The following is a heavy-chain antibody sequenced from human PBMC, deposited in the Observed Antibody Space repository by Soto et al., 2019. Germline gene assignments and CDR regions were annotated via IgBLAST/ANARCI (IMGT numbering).Heavy chain of an antibody. D-gene: IGHD3-10*01. CDR1: GYTFTSYG. Sequence: ASVKVSCKASGYTFTSYGFSWVRQAPGQGLEWMGWISAYNGNTNYAQKLQGRVTMTTDTSTSTAYMELRSLRSDDTAVYYCARDTRYYYGSGSYTTAFQHWGQGTLVTVSS. CDR2: ISAYNGNT. J-gene: IGHJ1*01. CDR3: ARDTRYYYGSGSYTTAFQH. V-gene: IGHV1-18*01.